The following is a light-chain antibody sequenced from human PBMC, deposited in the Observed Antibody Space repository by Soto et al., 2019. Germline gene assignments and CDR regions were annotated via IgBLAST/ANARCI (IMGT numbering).Light chain of an antibody. Sequence: AIRMTQSPSSLSASTGDRVTVTCRASQGISNYLAWYQQKPGKAPKLLIYDASTLQSGVPSRFSGSGSGTEFTLTISSLQPEDFATYYCQQYDSYLYTFGQGTKLEIK. CDR2: DAS. CDR3: QQYDSYLYT. V-gene: IGKV1-8*01. J-gene: IGKJ2*01. CDR1: QGISNY.